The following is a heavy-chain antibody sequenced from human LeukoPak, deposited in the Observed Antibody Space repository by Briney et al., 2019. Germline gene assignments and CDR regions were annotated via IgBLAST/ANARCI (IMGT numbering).Heavy chain of an antibody. D-gene: IGHD2-2*01. CDR1: GYTLTSDG. CDR3: ARALPGCGSTNCYGLDY. J-gene: IGHJ4*02. Sequence: ASVKVSCEASGYTLTSDGMNWVRQAPGQGLEWMGWINTNTGNPTYGQGFTGRFVFSLDTSVNTAYLQISSLKAEDTAVYYCARALPGCGSTNCYGLDYWGQGTLVTVSS. V-gene: IGHV7-4-1*02. CDR2: INTNTGNP.